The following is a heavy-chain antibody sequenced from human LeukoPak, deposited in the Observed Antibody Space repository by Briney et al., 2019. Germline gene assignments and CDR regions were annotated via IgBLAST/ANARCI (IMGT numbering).Heavy chain of an antibody. D-gene: IGHD6-19*01. V-gene: IGHV7-4-1*02. CDR3: ARDGQWLVNAFDI. J-gene: IGHJ3*02. Sequence: GASVKVSCKSSGYTFTGYYMHWVRQVSGQGLEWMGWINTNTGNPTYAQGLTGRFVFSLDTSVSTAYLQISSLKAEDTAVYYCARDGQWLVNAFDIWGQGTMVTVSS. CDR2: INTNTGNP. CDR1: GYTFTGYY.